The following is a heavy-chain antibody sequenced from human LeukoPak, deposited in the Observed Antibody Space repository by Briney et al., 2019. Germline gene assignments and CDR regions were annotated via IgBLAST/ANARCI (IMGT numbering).Heavy chain of an antibody. CDR1: GFTFSAFY. J-gene: IGHJ4*02. CDR2: IAGNSQYI. D-gene: IGHD6-6*01. V-gene: IGHV3-11*06. Sequence: GGSLRLSCAASGFTFSAFYMTWIRQAPGRGLKSVAYIAGNSQYINYADSVKGRFTISRDNAKNSLYLQMSSLRVEDTAVYYCTRDPRLLDSWGQGTLVTVSS. CDR3: TRDPRLLDS.